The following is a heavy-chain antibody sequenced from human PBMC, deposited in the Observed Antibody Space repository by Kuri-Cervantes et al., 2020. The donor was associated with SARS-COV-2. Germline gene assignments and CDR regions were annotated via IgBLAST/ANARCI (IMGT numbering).Heavy chain of an antibody. CDR1: GGSLSGYY. V-gene: IGHV4-34*01. D-gene: IGHD4-23*01. CDR2: INHSGST. J-gene: IGHJ6*04. CDR3: ARPGGFLDV. Sequence: SETLSLTCAVYGGSLSGYYWSWIRQPPGKGLEWIGEINHSGSTNYNPSFKSRVTISVDTSKNQFSLKLSSVTAADTAVYYCARPGGFLDVWGKGTTVTVSS.